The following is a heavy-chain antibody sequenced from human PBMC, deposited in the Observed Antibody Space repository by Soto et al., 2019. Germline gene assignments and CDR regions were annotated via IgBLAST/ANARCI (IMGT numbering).Heavy chain of an antibody. CDR1: GFSFSSHA. CDR3: ARPRNIIIWFGELPDV. CDR2: ISYDGSDK. Sequence: QVQLEESGGGVVQPGRSLRLSCAASGFSFSSHAMHWVRQAPGKGLEWVGVISYDGSDKYYAVSVKGRFTVSRDNSKNTLYLQMNSPRVEDTAVYYCARPRNIIIWFGELPDVWGQGTTVIVS. J-gene: IGHJ6*02. D-gene: IGHD3-10*01. V-gene: IGHV3-30-3*01.